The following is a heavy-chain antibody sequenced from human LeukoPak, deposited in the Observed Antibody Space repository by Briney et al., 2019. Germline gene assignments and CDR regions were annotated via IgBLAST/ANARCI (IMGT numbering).Heavy chain of an antibody. D-gene: IGHD5-12*01. CDR3: ARDDALVATGSFDY. Sequence: ASVKVSCKASGDTFTGHYMHWVRQAPGQGLEWMGWINPNSGGTNYLQKFQGRVTMTRDTSISTAYMELGSLRSDDTAVYYCARDDALVATGSFDYWGQGTLVTVSS. CDR2: INPNSGGT. J-gene: IGHJ4*02. V-gene: IGHV1-2*02. CDR1: GDTFTGHY.